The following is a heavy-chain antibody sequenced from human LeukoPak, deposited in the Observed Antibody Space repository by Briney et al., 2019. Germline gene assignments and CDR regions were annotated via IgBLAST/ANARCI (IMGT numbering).Heavy chain of an antibody. J-gene: IGHJ4*02. V-gene: IGHV4-59*06. CDR1: GGSISSYY. D-gene: IGHD3-10*01. CDR3: ATDRYYYGSGTYSFDY. Sequence: PSEALSLTRTVSGGSISSYYWSWIRQPPGKGLEWIGYISYSGSTYYNPSLKSRVAISADTSKNQFSLRLTSVTAADTAVYYCATDRYYYGSGTYSFDYWGQGTLVTVSS. CDR2: ISYSGST.